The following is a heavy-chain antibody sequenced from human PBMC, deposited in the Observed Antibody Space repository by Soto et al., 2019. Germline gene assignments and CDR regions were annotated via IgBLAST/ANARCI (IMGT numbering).Heavy chain of an antibody. D-gene: IGHD3-10*01. J-gene: IGHJ3*02. Sequence: QVPLEQSGAEVKKPGSSAKISCKASGGTLSDHGVSWLRQAPGQGVEWVGGTIPAVNTAKYAPKFQGRVTIAADKSTKIAYRELGILGSDDTAFYYLARGVYGSGNYCTGRSAFDIWGQGKLVIVSS. CDR2: TIPAVNTA. CDR1: GGTLSDHG. CDR3: ARGVYGSGNYCTGRSAFDI. V-gene: IGHV1-69*06.